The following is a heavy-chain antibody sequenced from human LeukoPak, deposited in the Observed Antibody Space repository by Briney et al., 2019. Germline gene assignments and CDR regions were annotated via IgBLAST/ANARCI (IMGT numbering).Heavy chain of an antibody. CDR3: ARDWRDSSGKFPNDAFDI. V-gene: IGHV3-23*01. CDR1: GFTFSDYA. J-gene: IGHJ3*02. CDR2: ISASGASP. D-gene: IGHD3-22*01. Sequence: PGGPLRLSCAASGFTFSDYAMIWVRQAPGKGLEWVAGISASGASPYYADSVKGRFTISRDNAKNSLYLQMNSLRAEDTAVYYCARDWRDSSGKFPNDAFDIWGQGTMVTVSS.